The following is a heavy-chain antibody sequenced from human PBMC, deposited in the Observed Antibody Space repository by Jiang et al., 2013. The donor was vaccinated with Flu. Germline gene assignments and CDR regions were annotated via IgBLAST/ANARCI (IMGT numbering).Heavy chain of an antibody. CDR1: GDSLFTTSVA. V-gene: IGHV6-1*01. CDR3: TRGKYTAFDY. CDR2: TYYRSKWSY. J-gene: IGHJ4*02. Sequence: PGLVKPSQTLSLTCAVSGDSLFTTSVAWNWIRQSPSRGLEWLGRTYYRSKWSYDYAVSFKSRITVTPDTSRNEFSLQLNSMTPEDTAVYYCTRGKYTAFDYWGQGTLVTVSS. D-gene: IGHD5-18*01.